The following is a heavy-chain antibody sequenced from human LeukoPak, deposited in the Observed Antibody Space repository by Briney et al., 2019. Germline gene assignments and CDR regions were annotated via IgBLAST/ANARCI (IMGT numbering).Heavy chain of an antibody. CDR2: ISSSGSTI. V-gene: IGHV3-11*01. J-gene: IGHJ4*02. CDR3: ARYPRIVGATADY. Sequence: GGSLRLSCSASGFTFSDYYMSWIRQAPGKGLEWVSYISSSGSTIYYADSVKGRFTISRDNAKNSLYLQMNSLRAEDTAVYYCARYPRIVGATADYWGQGTLVTVSS. CDR1: GFTFSDYY. D-gene: IGHD1-26*01.